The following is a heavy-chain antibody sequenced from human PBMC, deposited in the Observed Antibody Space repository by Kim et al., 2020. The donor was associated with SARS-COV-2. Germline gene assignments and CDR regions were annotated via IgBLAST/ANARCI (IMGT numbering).Heavy chain of an antibody. D-gene: IGHD5-12*01. CDR1: GFTFSSAW. CDR2: INRDGSKE. V-gene: IGHV3-7*01. CDR3: ARDIDESDYDRIDY. Sequence: GGSLRLSCAASGFTFSSAWMTWFRQAPGKGLEWVANINRDGSKENYVDSVKGRFTISRDNAKSSVLLQMYNLRAEATAVFYCARDIDESDYDRIDYWGQG. J-gene: IGHJ4*02.